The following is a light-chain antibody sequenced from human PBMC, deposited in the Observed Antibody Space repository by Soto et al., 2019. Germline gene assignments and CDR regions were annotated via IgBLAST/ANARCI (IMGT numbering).Light chain of an antibody. J-gene: IGKJ4*01. V-gene: IGKV3-15*01. CDR2: DAS. CDR3: QQYNYWSPLT. Sequence: EVVLTQSPVTLSVSPGERVTLSCRASQIVHISLAWFQQKPGRAPRLLTYDASTRATGIPARFSGSGSGTEFTLTINSLQSEDFAVYYCQQYNYWSPLTFGGGTKVDIK. CDR1: QIVHIS.